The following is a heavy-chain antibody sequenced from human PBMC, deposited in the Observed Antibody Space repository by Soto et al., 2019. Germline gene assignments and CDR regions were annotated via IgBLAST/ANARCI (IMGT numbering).Heavy chain of an antibody. CDR3: ARSEGMGVTTFDY. CDR1: GGSISSYY. Sequence: SETLSLTCTVSGGSISSYYWSWIRQPPGKGLEWIGYIYYSGSTNYNPSLKSRVTISVDTSNNQFSLELNSVTAADTAMYYCARSEGMGVTTFDYWGQGTLVTVSS. V-gene: IGHV4-59*12. D-gene: IGHD3-10*01. CDR2: IYYSGST. J-gene: IGHJ4*02.